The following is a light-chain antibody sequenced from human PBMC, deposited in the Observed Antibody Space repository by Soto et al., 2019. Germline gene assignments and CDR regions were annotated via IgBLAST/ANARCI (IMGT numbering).Light chain of an antibody. CDR3: QQYGSSPPT. CDR1: QSVSTNY. CDR2: GAS. J-gene: IGKJ1*01. Sequence: EIVLTQSPGTLSLSPGERATLSCRASQSVSTNYLAWYQRKPGQAPRLLIYGASSRATDITDRFSGSVSGTDFTLTITRLKPEDFALYYCQQYGSSPPTFGQGTKVEIK. V-gene: IGKV3-20*01.